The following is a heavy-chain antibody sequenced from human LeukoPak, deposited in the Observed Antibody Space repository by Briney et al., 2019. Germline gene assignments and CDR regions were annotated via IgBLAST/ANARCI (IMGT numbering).Heavy chain of an antibody. CDR1: GGSFSGYY. CDR3: ARVRPYNWTYVDFDY. J-gene: IGHJ4*02. Sequence: SETLSLTCAVYGGSFSGYYWSGIRQPPGKGLEGIGEINHSGSTNYNPSLKSRVTISVDTSKNQFSLKLRSVTAAETAVYYCARVRPYNWTYVDFDYWGQGTLVTVSS. CDR2: INHSGST. D-gene: IGHD1-7*01. V-gene: IGHV4-34*01.